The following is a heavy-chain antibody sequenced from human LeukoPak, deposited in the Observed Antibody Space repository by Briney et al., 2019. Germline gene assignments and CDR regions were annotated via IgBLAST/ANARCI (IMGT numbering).Heavy chain of an antibody. J-gene: IGHJ2*01. CDR1: GFTLSSFG. D-gene: IGHD5-18*01. Sequence: GGSLRLSCTASGFTLSSFGMHWVRQAPGKGLEWVAVISGDGSNTYYADSVKGRFTISRDNSKNTLYLQLNSLRTEDTAVYYCAKDADTATIIYWSFDLWGRGTLVTVSS. CDR3: AKDADTATIIYWSFDL. CDR2: ISGDGSNT. V-gene: IGHV3-30*18.